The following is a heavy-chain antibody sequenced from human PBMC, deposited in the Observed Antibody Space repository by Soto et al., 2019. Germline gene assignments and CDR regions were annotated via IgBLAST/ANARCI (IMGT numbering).Heavy chain of an antibody. CDR1: SGSISSSNW. CDR3: ARSYDSSGYYYYALDV. CDR2: IYHSGST. J-gene: IGHJ6*02. Sequence: SETLSLTCAVSSGSISSSNWWSWVRQPPGKGLEWIGEIYHSGSTNYNPSLKSRVTISVDKSKNQFSLKLSSVTAADTAVYYCARSYDSSGYYYYALDVWGQGTTVTVSS. D-gene: IGHD3-22*01. V-gene: IGHV4-4*02.